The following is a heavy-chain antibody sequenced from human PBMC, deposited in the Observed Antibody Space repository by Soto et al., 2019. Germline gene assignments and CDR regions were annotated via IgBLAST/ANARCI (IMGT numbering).Heavy chain of an antibody. CDR1: GGSISSGGYY. D-gene: IGHD2-15*01. J-gene: IGHJ4*02. Sequence: SETLSLTCTVSGGSISSGGYYWSWIRQHPGKGLEWIGYIYYSGSTYYNPSLKSRVTISVDTSKNQFSLKLSSVTAADTAVYYCAREQGVVAATHFDYWGQGTLVTVSS. CDR2: IYYSGST. CDR3: AREQGVVAATHFDY. V-gene: IGHV4-31*03.